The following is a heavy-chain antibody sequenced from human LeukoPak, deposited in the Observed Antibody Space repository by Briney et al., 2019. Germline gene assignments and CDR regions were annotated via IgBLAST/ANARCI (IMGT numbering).Heavy chain of an antibody. CDR1: GYSISSGYY. CDR3: ARDKGGGPRFFDY. V-gene: IGHV4-38-2*02. J-gene: IGHJ4*02. CDR2: IYHSGST. D-gene: IGHD1-26*01. Sequence: SETLSLTCTVSGYSISSGYYWGWIRQPPGKGLEWIGSIYHSGSTYYNPSLKSRVTISVDTSKNQFSLKLSSVTAADTAVYYCARDKGGGPRFFDYWGQGTLVTVSS.